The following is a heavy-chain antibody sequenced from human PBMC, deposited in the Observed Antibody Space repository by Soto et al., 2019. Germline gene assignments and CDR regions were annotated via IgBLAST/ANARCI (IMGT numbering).Heavy chain of an antibody. CDR3: ARDERRGYFAGWGPIFDL. CDR2: INAGNGNT. CDR1: GYTFTSYA. V-gene: IGHV1-3*01. J-gene: IGHJ4*02. Sequence: ASVKVSCKASGYTFTSYAMHWVRQAPGQRLEWMGWINAGNGNTKYSQKFRGRVTITRDTSASTAYMELNSLRDEDTAVYYCARDERRGYFAGWGPIFDLWGQGTPVTVSS. D-gene: IGHD1-26*01.